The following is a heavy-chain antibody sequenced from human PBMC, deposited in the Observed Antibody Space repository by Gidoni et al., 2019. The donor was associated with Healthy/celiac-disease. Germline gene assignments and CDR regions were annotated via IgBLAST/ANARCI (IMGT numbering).Heavy chain of an antibody. CDR3: ARDATFDITISTLSYYYGMDV. CDR2: SIPIFGTA. Sequence: QVQLVQSGAEVKKPGYSVKVACKAAGGTVSSYASSGVRQAPGQGLEWMGGSIPIFGTANSAQKFQGRVTITADESPSTAYMELSSLRSEDTAVYYCARDATFDITISTLSYYYGMDVWGQGTTVTVSS. J-gene: IGHJ6*02. D-gene: IGHD3-3*01. V-gene: IGHV1-69*01. CDR1: GGTVSSYA.